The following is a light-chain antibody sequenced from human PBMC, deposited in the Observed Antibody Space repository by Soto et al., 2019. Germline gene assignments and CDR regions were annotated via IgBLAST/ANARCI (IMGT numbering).Light chain of an antibody. CDR3: QRYGRSPPGFT. CDR1: QSVSSSY. V-gene: IGKV3-20*01. J-gene: IGKJ3*01. Sequence: EIVLTQSPGTLSLYPGERATLSCRASQSVSSSYLAWYQHKPGQPPRLLIYGASTRASGIPDRFSGGGSGTDFTLTISRLEPEDFAMYYCQRYGRSPPGFTFGPGTRVDI. CDR2: GAS.